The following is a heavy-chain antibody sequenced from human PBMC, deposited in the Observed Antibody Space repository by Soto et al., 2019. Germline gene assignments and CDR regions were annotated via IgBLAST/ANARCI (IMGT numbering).Heavy chain of an antibody. Sequence: QVQLQESGPGLVKPSETLSLTCTVSGGSISTYYWSWIRQPPGKGLEWIGYIYYSGSTNYNPSLKSRLTISVDTSKNQFSLKLSSVTAADTAVYFCARGILSGYLPFDYWGQGTLVTVSS. J-gene: IGHJ4*02. CDR3: ARGILSGYLPFDY. CDR1: GGSISTYY. CDR2: IYYSGST. D-gene: IGHD3-22*01. V-gene: IGHV4-59*01.